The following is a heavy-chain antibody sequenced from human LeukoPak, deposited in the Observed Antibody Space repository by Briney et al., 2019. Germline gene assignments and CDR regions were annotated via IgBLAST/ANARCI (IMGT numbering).Heavy chain of an antibody. Sequence: GGSLRLSCAASGFTFSSYEMTWVRQAPGKGLEWVSYISSSGSTTYYTDSVKGRFTISRDNAKNTLFLLMNSLRAEDTAMYYCARPNYCDYGYFDFWGQGTLVTVSS. CDR3: ARPNYCDYGYFDF. D-gene: IGHD4-17*01. CDR1: GFTFSSYE. V-gene: IGHV3-48*03. J-gene: IGHJ4*02. CDR2: ISSSGSTT.